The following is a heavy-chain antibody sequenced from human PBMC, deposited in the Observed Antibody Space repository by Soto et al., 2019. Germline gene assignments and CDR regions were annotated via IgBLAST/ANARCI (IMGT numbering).Heavy chain of an antibody. CDR3: ARDNGRGSSNSYYFDY. V-gene: IGHV3-21*01. J-gene: IGHJ4*02. CDR1: GSTFTKYN. CDR2: ISISSSEI. Sequence: GGARRLSCAASGSTFTKYNMNWVRQAPGKALEWVSFISISSSEIYYADSVKGRFTISIDNAKNSLYLQMNSLRAEDTAIYYCARDNGRGSSNSYYFDYWGQGTLVTVSS. D-gene: IGHD2-8*01.